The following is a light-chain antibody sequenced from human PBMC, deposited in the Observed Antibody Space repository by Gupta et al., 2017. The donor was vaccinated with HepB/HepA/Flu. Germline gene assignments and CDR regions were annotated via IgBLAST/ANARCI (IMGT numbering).Light chain of an antibody. J-gene: IGKJ1*01. CDR2: RVS. Sequence: EVVMTQSPGTLSVSPGKRATLSCRASQPVHNNLAWYQQKPGQAPRLLIHRVSNRATDIPDRFSGSGSETEFTLTISSLQSEDFALYYCQQYNNWPGTFGQGTKVEI. CDR1: QPVHNN. V-gene: IGKV3-15*01. CDR3: QQYNNWPGT.